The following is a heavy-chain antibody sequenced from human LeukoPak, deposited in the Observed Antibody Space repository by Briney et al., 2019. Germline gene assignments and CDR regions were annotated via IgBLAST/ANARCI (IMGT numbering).Heavy chain of an antibody. CDR3: ARPDIVGVTDFDY. CDR2: INPNSGGT. V-gene: IGHV1-2*02. J-gene: IGHJ4*02. D-gene: IGHD1-26*01. Sequence: ASVKVSCKASGYTFTGYYMHWVRQAPGQGLEWMGWINPNSGGTNYAQKFQGKVTMTSDTSISTAYMELSRLRSDDTAVYYCARPDIVGVTDFDYWGQGTLVTVSS. CDR1: GYTFTGYY.